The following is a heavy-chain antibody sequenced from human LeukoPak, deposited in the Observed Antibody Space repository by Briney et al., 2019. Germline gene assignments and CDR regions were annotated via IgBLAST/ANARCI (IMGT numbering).Heavy chain of an antibody. CDR1: GGSISSSSYY. J-gene: IGHJ4*02. V-gene: IGHV4-39*07. Sequence: SETLSLTCTVSGGSISSSSYYWGWIRQPPGKGLEWIGSIYYSGSTYYNPSLKSRVTISVDTSKNQFSLKLSSVTAADTAVYYCASHRYDFWSGYPTYFDYWGQGTLVTVSS. CDR2: IYYSGST. D-gene: IGHD3-3*01. CDR3: ASHRYDFWSGYPTYFDY.